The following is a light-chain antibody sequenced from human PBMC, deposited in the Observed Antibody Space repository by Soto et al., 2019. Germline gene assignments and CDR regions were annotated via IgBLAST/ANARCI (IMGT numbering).Light chain of an antibody. CDR3: QQYDNLPPI. V-gene: IGKV1-33*01. Sequence: DIQMTQSPSSLSASVGDRVTITCQASQDISNYLNWYQQKPGKAPKLLIYDASNLETGVPSRFSGSGSGTDFTFTISSLQPEDIATYYCQQYDNLPPIFGPGIKVDIK. CDR1: QDISNY. CDR2: DAS. J-gene: IGKJ3*01.